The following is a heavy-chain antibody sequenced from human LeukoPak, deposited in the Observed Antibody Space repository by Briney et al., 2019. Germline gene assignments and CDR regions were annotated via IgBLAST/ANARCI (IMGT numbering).Heavy chain of an antibody. V-gene: IGHV1-69*06. D-gene: IGHD3-16*01. CDR1: GYTFTNYG. J-gene: IGHJ5*02. CDR2: IIPIFGTA. Sequence: GASVKVSCKASGYTFTNYGISWVRQAPGQGLEWMGGIIPIFGTANYAQKFQGRVTITADKSTSTAYMELSSLRSEDTAVYYCARDQYPSEVMPLYNWFDPWGQGTLVTVSS. CDR3: ARDQYPSEVMPLYNWFDP.